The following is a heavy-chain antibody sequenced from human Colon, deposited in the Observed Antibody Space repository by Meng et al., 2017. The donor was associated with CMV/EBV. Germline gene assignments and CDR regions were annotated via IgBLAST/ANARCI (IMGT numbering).Heavy chain of an antibody. CDR2: IDHVGTT. J-gene: IGHJ5*02. D-gene: IGHD1-26*01. Sequence: SETLSLTCALSGGSFIGYSWSWIRQPPGKGPVWIGDIDHVGTTNYNPSLKSRVTISVDTSKNEFSLSLTSVTATDTAVYYCARRSGSYRLTYWFDPWGQGTLVTV. CDR1: GGSFIGYS. V-gene: IGHV4-34*01. CDR3: ARRSGSYRLTYWFDP.